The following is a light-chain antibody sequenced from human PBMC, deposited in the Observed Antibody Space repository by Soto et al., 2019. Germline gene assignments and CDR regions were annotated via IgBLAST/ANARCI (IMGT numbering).Light chain of an antibody. CDR2: EVS. Sequence: QSALTQPPSASGSPGQSVTISCTGTSSDVGGYDYVAWYQQHPGKAPKLMIYEVSKRPSGVPDRFSGSKSGNTASLTVSGLQAEDEADYYCSSNAGTSNVLFGGGTKLTV. CDR1: SSDVGGYDY. V-gene: IGLV2-8*01. CDR3: SSNAGTSNVL. J-gene: IGLJ2*01.